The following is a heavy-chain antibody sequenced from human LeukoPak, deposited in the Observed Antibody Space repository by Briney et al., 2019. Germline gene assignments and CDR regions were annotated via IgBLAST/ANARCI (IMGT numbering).Heavy chain of an antibody. J-gene: IGHJ3*02. CDR3: ARGIDI. V-gene: IGHV3-23*01. CDR2: ISGSGGST. Sequence: GGSLRLFCAASGFTFSSYAMSWARQAPGKGLEWVSVISGSGGSTYYADSVKGRFTISRDNAKNSLYLQMNSLRAEDTAIYYCARGIDIWGQGTMVTVSS. CDR1: GFTFSSYA.